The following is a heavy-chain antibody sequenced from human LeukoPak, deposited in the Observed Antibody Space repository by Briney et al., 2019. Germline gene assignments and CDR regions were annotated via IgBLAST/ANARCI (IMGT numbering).Heavy chain of an antibody. V-gene: IGHV1-69*13. CDR1: GGTFSSYA. CDR3: ARVLTGYYRADY. D-gene: IGHD3-9*01. CDR2: IIPIFGTA. Sequence: GASVKVSCKASGGTFSSYAISWVRQAPGQGLEWMGGIIPIFGTANYAQKFQGRVTITADESTSTAYMELSSLRSEDTAVYYCARVLTGYYRADYWGQGTLVTVSS. J-gene: IGHJ4*02.